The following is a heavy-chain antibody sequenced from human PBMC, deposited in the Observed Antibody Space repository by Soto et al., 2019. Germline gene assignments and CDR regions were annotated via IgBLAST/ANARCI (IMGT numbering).Heavy chain of an antibody. J-gene: IGHJ4*02. Sequence: QVQLVQSGAEVKKPGSSVKVSCKASGGTFSSYAISWVRQAPGQGLEWMGGIIPIFGTANYAQKFQGRVTITADKSTSTAYMELSSLRSEDTAVYYCARESTSSHHIGWRGYCSGGSCYEADYWGQGTLVTVSS. CDR2: IIPIFGTA. CDR1: GGTFSSYA. D-gene: IGHD2-15*01. CDR3: ARESTSSHHIGWRGYCSGGSCYEADY. V-gene: IGHV1-69*06.